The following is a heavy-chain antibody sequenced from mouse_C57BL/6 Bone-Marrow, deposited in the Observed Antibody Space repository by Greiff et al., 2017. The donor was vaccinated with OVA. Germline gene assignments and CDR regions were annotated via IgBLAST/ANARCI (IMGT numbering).Heavy chain of an antibody. V-gene: IGHV3-6*01. Sequence: DVKLQESGPGLVKPSQSLSLTCSVTGYSITSGYYWNWIRQFPGNKLEWMGYISYDGSNNYNPSLKNRISITRDTSKNQFFLKLNSVTTEDTATYYCASPYYGSSPFAYWGQGTLVTVSA. D-gene: IGHD1-1*01. CDR2: ISYDGSN. J-gene: IGHJ3*01. CDR3: ASPYYGSSPFAY. CDR1: GYSITSGYY.